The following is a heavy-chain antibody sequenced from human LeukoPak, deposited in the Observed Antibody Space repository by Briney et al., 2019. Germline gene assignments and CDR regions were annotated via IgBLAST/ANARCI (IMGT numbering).Heavy chain of an antibody. CDR2: ISGRGDST. Sequence: PGGSLRLSSAASGFTFSSHAMSWVRQAPGKGLEWVSGISGRGDSTVYADSVKGWFTISRDNSRNTLYLQMNSLRAEDTAVYYCAKDQGSGHGAYTWGTFDYWGPETLVTVFS. CDR1: GFTFSSHA. J-gene: IGHJ4*01. D-gene: IGHD3-16*01. CDR3: AKDQGSGHGAYTWGTFDY. V-gene: IGHV3-23*01.